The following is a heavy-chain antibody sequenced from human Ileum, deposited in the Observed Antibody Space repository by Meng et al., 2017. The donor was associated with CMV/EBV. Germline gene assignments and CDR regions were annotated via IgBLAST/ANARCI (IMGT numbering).Heavy chain of an antibody. CDR3: ARASPQRRFLSY. Sequence: QVQLQQWGDGPLKPSETLSLMCAVQGSAFSDYHWTWIRQFPGKGLEWIGEINHRGNTNYNPSLKSRVTISIDTSRNQFSLKLTSVTATDKAVYYCARASPQRRFLSYWGQGTLVTVSS. V-gene: IGHV4-34*02. CDR1: GSAFSDYH. D-gene: IGHD3-3*01. J-gene: IGHJ4*02. CDR2: INHRGNT.